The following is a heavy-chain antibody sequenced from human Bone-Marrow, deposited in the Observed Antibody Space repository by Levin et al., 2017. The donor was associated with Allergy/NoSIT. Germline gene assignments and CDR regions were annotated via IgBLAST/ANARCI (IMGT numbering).Heavy chain of an antibody. Sequence: PGGSLRLSCAASGFTVSSNYMSWVRQAPGKGLEWVSVIYSGGSTYYADSVKGRFTISRDNSKNTLYLQMNSLRAEDTAVYYCARWPRQLWSIGGGTTRDYWGQGTLVTVSS. J-gene: IGHJ4*02. CDR2: IYSGGST. CDR3: ARWPRQLWSIGGGTTRDY. D-gene: IGHD5-18*01. CDR1: GFTVSSNY. V-gene: IGHV3-66*02.